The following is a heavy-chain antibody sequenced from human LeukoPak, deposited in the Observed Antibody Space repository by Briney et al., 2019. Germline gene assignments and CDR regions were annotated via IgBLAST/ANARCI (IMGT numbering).Heavy chain of an antibody. CDR2: IYYSGST. CDR3: ARPISQASDV. V-gene: IGHV4-39*01. CDR1: GGSMSSESYY. Sequence: SETPSLTCTVSGGSMSSESYYWAWIRQPPGKGLEWIGSIYYSGSTYYNPSLKSRVTISEDTSKNQFSLKLSSVNAADTAVYYCARPISQASDVWGQGTMVIVSS. D-gene: IGHD3-3*02. J-gene: IGHJ3*01.